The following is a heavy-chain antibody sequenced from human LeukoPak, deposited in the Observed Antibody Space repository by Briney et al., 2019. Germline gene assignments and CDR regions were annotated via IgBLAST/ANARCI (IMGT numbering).Heavy chain of an antibody. CDR1: GYTFTSYD. CDR2: MNPNSGNT. J-gene: IGHJ4*02. Sequence: ASVKVSCKASGYTFTSYDINWVRQATGQGLEWMGWMNPNSGNTGYAQKFQGRVTMTRNTSISTAYMELSSLRSEDTAVYYCARVKRRGYYYDSSGYYSGLGYWGQGTLVTVSS. D-gene: IGHD3-22*01. V-gene: IGHV1-8*01. CDR3: ARVKRRGYYYDSSGYYSGLGY.